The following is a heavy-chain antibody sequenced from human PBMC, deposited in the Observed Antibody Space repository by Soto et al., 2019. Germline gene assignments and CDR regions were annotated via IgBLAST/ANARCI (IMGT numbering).Heavy chain of an antibody. Sequence: QITLKESGPTLVKPTQTLTLTCTFSGFSLSTSGVGVGWIRQPPGKALEWLALIYWDDDKRYSPSLKSRLTITKDTPKNQVVLTMTNMDPVDTATYYCAHRRSYCSGGSCYSGFEYWGQGTLVTVSS. J-gene: IGHJ4*02. D-gene: IGHD2-15*01. CDR1: GFSLSTSGVG. CDR2: IYWDDDK. V-gene: IGHV2-5*02. CDR3: AHRRSYCSGGSCYSGFEY.